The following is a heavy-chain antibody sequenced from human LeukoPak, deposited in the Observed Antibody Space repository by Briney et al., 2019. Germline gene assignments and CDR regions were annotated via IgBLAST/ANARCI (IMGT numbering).Heavy chain of an antibody. CDR3: ARSSMSGWYYFDY. V-gene: IGHV4-34*01. J-gene: IGHJ4*02. CDR1: GGSFSGYY. Sequence: SETLSLTCAVYGGSFSGYYWSWIRQPPGKGLEWIGEINHSGSTNYNPSLKSRVTISVDTSKNQFSLKLSSVTAADTAVYYCARSSMSGWYYFDYWGQGTLVTVSS. D-gene: IGHD6-19*01. CDR2: INHSGST.